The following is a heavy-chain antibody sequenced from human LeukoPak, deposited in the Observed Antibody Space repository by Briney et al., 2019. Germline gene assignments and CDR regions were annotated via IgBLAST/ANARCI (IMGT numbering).Heavy chain of an antibody. V-gene: IGHV1-18*01. CDR1: GYTFTSYG. Sequence: ASVKVSCKASGYTFTSYGISWVRQAPGQGLEWMGWISAYNGNTNYAQKLQGRVTMTTDTSTSTAYMELRSLRSDDTAVYYCARVIGYCSGGSCYSEGADYWGQGTLLTVSS. D-gene: IGHD2-15*01. CDR2: ISAYNGNT. CDR3: ARVIGYCSGGSCYSEGADY. J-gene: IGHJ4*02.